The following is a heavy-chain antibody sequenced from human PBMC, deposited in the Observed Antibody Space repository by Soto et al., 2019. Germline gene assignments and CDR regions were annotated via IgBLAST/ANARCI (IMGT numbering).Heavy chain of an antibody. V-gene: IGHV3-15*07. CDR1: GFTFSNAW. D-gene: IGHD2-2*01. J-gene: IGHJ4*01. CDR2: IKSKNDGGTT. CDR3: TTDSYSTIVIIRFDY. Sequence: EVQLVESGGGLVKPGGSLRLSCAASGFTFSNAWINWVRQAPGKGLEWVGRIKSKNDGGTTDFAAPVKGRFAISRDDSKNMVYLQMNSLKTDDTAVYYCTTDSYSTIVIIRFDYWGHGTLVTVSS.